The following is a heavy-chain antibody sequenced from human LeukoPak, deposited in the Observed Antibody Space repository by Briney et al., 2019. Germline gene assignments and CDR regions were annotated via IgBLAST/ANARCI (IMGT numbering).Heavy chain of an antibody. V-gene: IGHV4-38-2*01. J-gene: IGHJ4*02. CDR3: ARIFGSSSYLDY. D-gene: IGHD3-3*01. CDR1: GYSITSGYY. CDR2: IYHSGST. Sequence: PSETLSLTCAVSGYSITSGYYWAWIRQPPGKGLEWLGSIYHSGSTFYNRPLKSRVTISLDPSKNQFSLNLGSVTAADTALYYCARIFGSSSYLDYWGQGVLVTVSS.